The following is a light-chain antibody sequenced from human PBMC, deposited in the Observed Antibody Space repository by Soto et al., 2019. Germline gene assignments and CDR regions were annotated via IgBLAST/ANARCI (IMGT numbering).Light chain of an antibody. Sequence: DIQMTQSPSSLSASIGDRVTITCRASQSISIYLNWYQQKPGKAPKVLIYAASTLQSGVPSRFSGGGSGTDFTLTINNLQPQDFASYYCLQAYINPRPFGPGTKVDIK. CDR2: AAS. CDR1: QSISIY. J-gene: IGKJ1*01. V-gene: IGKV1-39*01. CDR3: LQAYINPRP.